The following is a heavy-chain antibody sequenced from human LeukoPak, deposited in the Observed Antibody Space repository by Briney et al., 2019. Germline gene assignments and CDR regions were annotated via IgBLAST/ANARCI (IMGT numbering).Heavy chain of an antibody. J-gene: IGHJ6*02. CDR3: ARDSGYDPAYYYGMDV. V-gene: IGHV4-4*02. D-gene: IGHD5-12*01. CDR1: GGSISSSNW. Sequence: PSETLSLTCAVFGGSISSSNWWSWVRQPPGKGLEWIGEIFHTGNTNYNPSLMSRVTISVDKSKNLFSLKLSSATAADTAVYYCARDSGYDPAYYYGMDVWGQGTTVTVSS. CDR2: IFHTGNT.